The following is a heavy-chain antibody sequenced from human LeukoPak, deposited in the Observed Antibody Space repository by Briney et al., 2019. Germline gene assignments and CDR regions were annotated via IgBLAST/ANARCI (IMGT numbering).Heavy chain of an antibody. CDR1: GYTFTSYG. CDR2: ISAYNGNT. CDR3: ARGAPVDGYNFFDY. D-gene: IGHD5-24*01. V-gene: IGHV1-18*01. Sequence: ASVKVSCKASGYTFTSYGISWVRQAPGQGLEWMGWISAYNGNTNYAQKLQGRVTMTTDTSTSTAYMELRGLRSDDTAVYYCARGAPVDGYNFFDYWGQGTLVTVSS. J-gene: IGHJ4*02.